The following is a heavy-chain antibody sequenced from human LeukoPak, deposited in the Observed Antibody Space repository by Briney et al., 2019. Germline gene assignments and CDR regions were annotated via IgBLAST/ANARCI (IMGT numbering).Heavy chain of an antibody. CDR3: AKDSYSSSPSHTGFDY. D-gene: IGHD6-6*01. CDR2: ISWDGGST. J-gene: IGHJ4*02. CDR1: GFTFDDYT. V-gene: IGHV3-43*01. Sequence: GGSLRLSCAASGFTFDDYTMHWVRQAPGKGLEWVSLISWDGGSTYYADSVKGRFTISRDNSKNSLYLQMNSLRTEDTALYYCAKDSYSSSPSHTGFDYWGQGTLVTVSS.